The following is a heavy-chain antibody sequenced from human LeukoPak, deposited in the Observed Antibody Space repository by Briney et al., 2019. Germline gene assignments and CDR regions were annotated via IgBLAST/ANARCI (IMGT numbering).Heavy chain of an antibody. CDR1: GGPFGVYY. J-gene: IGHJ4*02. D-gene: IGHD3-10*01. CDR2: INHSGST. Sequence: PSETLSLTCAVYGGPFGVYYWSWVRQPPGKGLEWIGEINHSGSTNYNPSLKSRVTISVDTSKNHFSLKLSSETAADTAVYYCAGPGAGDLDYWGQGTLVTVSS. CDR3: AGPGAGDLDY. V-gene: IGHV4-34*01.